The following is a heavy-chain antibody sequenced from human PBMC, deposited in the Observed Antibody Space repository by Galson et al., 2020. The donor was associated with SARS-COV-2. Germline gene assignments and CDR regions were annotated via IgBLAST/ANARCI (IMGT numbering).Heavy chain of an antibody. D-gene: IGHD6-13*01. CDR1: GFTFSSYA. CDR3: ARSNQQLVSPIGY. J-gene: IGHJ4*02. CDR2: ISYDGSNK. Sequence: GESLKISCAASGFTFSSYAMHWVRQAPGKGLEWVAVISYDGSNKYYADSVKGRFTISRDNSKNTLYLQMNSLRAEDTAVYYCARSNQQLVSPIGYWGQGTLVTVSS. V-gene: IGHV3-30*01.